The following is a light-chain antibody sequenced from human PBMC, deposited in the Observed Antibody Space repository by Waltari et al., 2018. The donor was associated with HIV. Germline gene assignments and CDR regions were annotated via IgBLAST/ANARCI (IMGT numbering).Light chain of an antibody. Sequence: QSALTQPPSASGSPRQSVTISCTSTSSAVGGYHYVPSYQQHPGKAPKLMIYEVSKRPSGVPDRFSGSKSGNTASLIVSGLQAEDEADYYCSSYAGSNNLGVFGGGKKLT. CDR1: SSAVGGYHY. CDR2: EVS. J-gene: IGLJ2*01. CDR3: SSYAGSNNLGV. V-gene: IGLV2-8*01.